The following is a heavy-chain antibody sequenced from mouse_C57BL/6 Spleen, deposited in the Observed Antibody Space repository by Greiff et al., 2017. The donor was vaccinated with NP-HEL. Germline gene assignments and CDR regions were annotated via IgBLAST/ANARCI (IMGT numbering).Heavy chain of an antibody. CDR2: IHPNSGST. V-gene: IGHV1-64*01. CDR1: GYTFTSYW. D-gene: IGHD1-1*01. CDR3: ASLLDYYAMDY. J-gene: IGHJ4*01. Sequence: QVQLQQPGAELVKPGASVKLSCKASGYTFTSYWMHWVKQRPGQGLEWIGMIHPNSGSTNYNEKFKSKATLTVDKSSSTAYMQLSSLTSEDSAVYYCASLLDYYAMDYWGQGTSVTVSS.